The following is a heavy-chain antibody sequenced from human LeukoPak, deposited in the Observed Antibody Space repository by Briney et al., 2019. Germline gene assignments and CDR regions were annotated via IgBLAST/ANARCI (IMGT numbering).Heavy chain of an antibody. CDR2: MNPNSGNT. V-gene: IGHV1-8*01. J-gene: IGHJ4*02. CDR1: GYTFTSYD. CDR3: ARDYYGSGDFDY. Sequence: ASVTVSCTASGYTFTSYDINWVRQAPGQGLEWMGWMNPNSGNTGYAQKFQGRVTMTRNTSISTAYMELSSLRSEDTAVYYCARDYYGSGDFDYWGQGTLVTVSS. D-gene: IGHD3-10*01.